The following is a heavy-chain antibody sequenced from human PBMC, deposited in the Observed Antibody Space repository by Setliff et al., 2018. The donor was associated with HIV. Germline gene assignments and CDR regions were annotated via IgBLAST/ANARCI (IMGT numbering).Heavy chain of an antibody. Sequence: GSLRLSCEASGFTLSNYYMNWIRQAPGKGLEWIASVHYGGSIFYNPSLKSRVTLSVGTSKRQFFLNLSSATTADTAMYYCVRPSFGIGGGSMFDSWGQGIVVTVSS. D-gene: IGHD3-3*01. V-gene: IGHV4-59*05. CDR1: GFTLSNYY. J-gene: IGHJ4*02. CDR3: VRPSFGIGGGSMFDS. CDR2: VHYGGSI.